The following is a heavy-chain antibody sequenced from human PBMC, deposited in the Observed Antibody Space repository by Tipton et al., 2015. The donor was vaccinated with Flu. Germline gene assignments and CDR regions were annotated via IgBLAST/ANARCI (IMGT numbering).Heavy chain of an antibody. J-gene: IGHJ4*02. CDR2: IYHSGST. CDR3: ARRYSSADYFDY. V-gene: IGHV4-30-2*01. Sequence: LRLSCAVSGGSISSGGYSWSWIRQPPGKGLEWIGYIYHSGSTYYNPSLKSRVTISVDRSKNQFSLKLSSVTAADTAVYYCARRYSSADYFDYWGQGTLVTVSS. CDR1: GGSISSGGYS. D-gene: IGHD6-25*01.